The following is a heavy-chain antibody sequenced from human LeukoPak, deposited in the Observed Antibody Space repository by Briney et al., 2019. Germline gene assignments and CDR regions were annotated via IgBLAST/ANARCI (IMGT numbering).Heavy chain of an antibody. Sequence: GESLKISCKGPGYSFTDYWIGWVRQMPGKGLEWLGIIYPTDADTTYSPSFQGQVTISVDKSISTAFLEWSSLKASDTAIYYCARRGDGYNYGAAYWGQGTLVTVSS. V-gene: IGHV5-51*01. J-gene: IGHJ4*02. CDR2: IYPTDADT. CDR3: ARRGDGYNYGAAY. D-gene: IGHD5-24*01. CDR1: GYSFTDYW.